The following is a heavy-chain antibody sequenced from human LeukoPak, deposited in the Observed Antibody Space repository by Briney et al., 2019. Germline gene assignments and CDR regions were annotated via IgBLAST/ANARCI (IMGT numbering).Heavy chain of an antibody. V-gene: IGHV1-2*02. D-gene: IGHD3-10*01. CDR1: GYTFTGYY. Sequence: ASVKVSCKGSGYTFTGYYMHWVRQAPGQGLEWMGWINPNSGGTNYAQKFQGRVTMTRDTSISTAYMELSRLRSDDTAVYYCARELLKSSLQYYYGSGSSGYWGQGTLVTVSS. J-gene: IGHJ4*02. CDR2: INPNSGGT. CDR3: ARELLKSSLQYYYGSGSSGY.